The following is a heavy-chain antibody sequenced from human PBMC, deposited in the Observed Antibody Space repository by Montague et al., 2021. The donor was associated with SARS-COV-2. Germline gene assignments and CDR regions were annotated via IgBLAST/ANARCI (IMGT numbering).Heavy chain of an antibody. D-gene: IGHD3-10*01. J-gene: IGHJ3*02. CDR3: ARAAQKQYVLLWFGELLHDAFDI. V-gene: IGHV3-30-3*01. CDR2: ISYDGSNK. CDR1: GFTFSRYA. Sequence: SLRLSCAASGFTFSRYAMHWVRQAPAKGLEWVAVISYDGSNKYYADSVKGRFTISRDNSKNTLYLQMNSLRAEDTAVYYCARAAQKQYVLLWFGELLHDAFDIWGQGTMVTVSS.